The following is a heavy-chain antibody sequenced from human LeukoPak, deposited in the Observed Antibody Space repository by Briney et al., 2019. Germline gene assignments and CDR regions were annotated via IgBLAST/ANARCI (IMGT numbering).Heavy chain of an antibody. CDR1: GSSFTSYW. D-gene: IGHD3-10*01. J-gene: IGHJ6*03. CDR3: ARHRRITMVREASNYYYYYMDV. CDR2: IYPGDSDT. Sequence: GESLKFSCKASGSSFTSYWIGWVRQMPGKGLEWMGIIYPGDSDTKYSPSFQGQVTISADKSISTGYLQWSSLKASDTAMYYCARHRRITMVREASNYYYYYMDVWGKGTTVTVSS. V-gene: IGHV5-51*01.